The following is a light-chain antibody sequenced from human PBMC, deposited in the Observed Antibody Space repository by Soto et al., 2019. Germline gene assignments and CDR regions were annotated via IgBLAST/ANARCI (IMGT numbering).Light chain of an antibody. J-gene: IGLJ1*01. CDR1: SSDVGGYNY. CDR3: CSYAGSYPLV. CDR2: DVS. V-gene: IGLV2-11*01. Sequence: QSALTQPRSVSGSPGQSVTISCTGTSSDVGGYNYVSWYQQHPGKAPKLMIYDVSKRPSGVPDRFSGSKSGNTASLTISGFQAEDEADYYCCSYAGSYPLVFGTGTKLTVL.